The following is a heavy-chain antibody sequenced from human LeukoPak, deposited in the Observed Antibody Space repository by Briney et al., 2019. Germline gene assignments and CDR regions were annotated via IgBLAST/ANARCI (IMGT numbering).Heavy chain of an antibody. J-gene: IGHJ4*02. D-gene: IGHD1-1*01. V-gene: IGHV3-48*01. CDR2: IGIDSGNT. CDR1: GFPFIEYS. CDR3: ARDHNYAFDN. Sequence: GGSLRLSCTASGFPFIEYSMNWVRQAPGKGLKWIPYIGIDSGNTKYADSVRGRFTISADKAKNSLYLQMNSLRVEDTAVYYCARDHNYAFDNWGQGTLVSVAS.